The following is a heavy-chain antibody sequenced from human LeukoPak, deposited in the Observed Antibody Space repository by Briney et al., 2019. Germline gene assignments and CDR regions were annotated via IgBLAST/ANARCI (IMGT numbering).Heavy chain of an antibody. D-gene: IGHD2-2*01. CDR3: ARESGVVPAEMSPLDY. V-gene: IGHV3-33*01. CDR1: GLTLSSYG. CDR2: IWYDGSNK. J-gene: IGHJ4*02. Sequence: GGSLRLSCAASGLTLSSYGMHWVRQAPGKGLEWVTVIWYDGSNKYYADSVKGRFAISRDNSKNTLYLQMNSLRAEDTAVYYCARESGVVPAEMSPLDYWGEGTLVTVSS.